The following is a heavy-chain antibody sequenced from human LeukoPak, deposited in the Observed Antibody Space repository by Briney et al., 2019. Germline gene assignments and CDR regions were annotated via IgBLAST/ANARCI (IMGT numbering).Heavy chain of an antibody. D-gene: IGHD2-15*01. V-gene: IGHV3-23*01. Sequence: GGSLRLSCAASGFTFSSYAISWVRQAPGKGLEWVSAITSGGATYYADSVKGRFTISRDNSKNTLYLQMNSLRAEDTAVYYCAKDTTRTGIVVVVAATVEYAFDIWGQGTMVTVSS. CDR1: GFTFSSYA. CDR3: AKDTTRTGIVVVVAATVEYAFDI. CDR2: ITSGGAT. J-gene: IGHJ3*02.